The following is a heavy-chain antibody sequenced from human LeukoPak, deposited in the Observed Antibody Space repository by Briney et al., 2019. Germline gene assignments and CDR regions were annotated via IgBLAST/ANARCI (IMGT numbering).Heavy chain of an antibody. CDR2: IYYSGST. Sequence: SQTLSLTCTVAGGSISSGGYYWSGIRQHPGEGLEWIGYIYYSGSTYYNPSLKSRVTISVDTSKNQFSLKLSSVTAADTAVYYCARERPGGDSSGYYSYYFDYWGQGTLVTVSS. CDR3: ARERPGGDSSGYYSYYFDY. V-gene: IGHV4-31*03. D-gene: IGHD3-22*01. CDR1: GGSISSGGYY. J-gene: IGHJ4*02.